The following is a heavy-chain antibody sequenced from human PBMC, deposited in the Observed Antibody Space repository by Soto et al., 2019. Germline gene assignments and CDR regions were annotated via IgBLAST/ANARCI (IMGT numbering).Heavy chain of an antibody. CDR1: GGSVSSGSHY. CDR2: IYYLGNT. Sequence: QVQLQESGPGLVKPSETLSLTCTVSGGSVSSGSHYWSWIRQPPGKGLEWIGHIYYLGNTNYNASLKSRVTLSIDTSRNRFSLKLSPVTTADTAVYYCATKVSGNVMFDYWGQGTLVTVSS. J-gene: IGHJ4*02. CDR3: ATKVSGNVMFDY. D-gene: IGHD2-21*01. V-gene: IGHV4-61*01.